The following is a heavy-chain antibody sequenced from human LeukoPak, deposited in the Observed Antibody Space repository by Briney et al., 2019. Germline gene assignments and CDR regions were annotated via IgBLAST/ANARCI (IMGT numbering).Heavy chain of an antibody. CDR2: IIPIFGTA. D-gene: IGHD3-3*01. Sequence: SVKVSCKASGYTFTSYGISWVRQAPGQGLEWMGGIIPIFGTANYAQKFQGRVTITADESTSTAYMELSSLRSEDTAVYYCAREATVPTIFGVVWGQGTLVTVSS. J-gene: IGHJ4*02. CDR1: GYTFTSYG. V-gene: IGHV1-69*13. CDR3: AREATVPTIFGVV.